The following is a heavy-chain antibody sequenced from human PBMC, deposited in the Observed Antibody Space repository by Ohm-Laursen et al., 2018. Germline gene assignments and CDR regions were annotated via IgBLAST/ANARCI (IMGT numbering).Heavy chain of an antibody. CDR3: ARDGSRYCSSTRCRSGYCHYGMDV. J-gene: IGHJ6*02. Sequence: GSLRLSCAASGFTFSDYYMSWIRQAPGKGLEWISYISSSDSTIYYADSVKGRFTISRDNAKNSLYLQMNSLTAEGTAVYYCARDGSRYCSSTRCRSGYCHYGMDVWGQGTTVTVSS. V-gene: IGHV3-11*01. CDR2: ISSSDSTI. D-gene: IGHD2-2*01. CDR1: GFTFSDYY.